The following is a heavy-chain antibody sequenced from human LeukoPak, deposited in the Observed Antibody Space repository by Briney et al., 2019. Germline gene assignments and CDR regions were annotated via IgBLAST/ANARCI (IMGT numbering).Heavy chain of an antibody. D-gene: IGHD1-14*01. V-gene: IGHV4-34*01. Sequence: SETLSLTCAVFGGSFSGYYWTWIRQPPGKGLEWIGEINHSGSTNYNPSLKSRVTISVDTSKNQFSLKLSSVTAADTAVYYCARSRYYYYYYMDVWGKGPRSPSP. CDR1: GGSFSGYY. CDR2: INHSGST. CDR3: ARSRYYYYYYMDV. J-gene: IGHJ6*03.